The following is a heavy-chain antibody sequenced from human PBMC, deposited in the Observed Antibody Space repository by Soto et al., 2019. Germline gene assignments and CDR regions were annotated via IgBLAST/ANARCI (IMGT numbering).Heavy chain of an antibody. D-gene: IGHD3-9*01. J-gene: IGHJ4*02. CDR2: IYYSGST. CDR3: ARHVLRYFDWLSEYDY. V-gene: IGHV4-59*08. CDR1: GGSISSYY. Sequence: SETLSLTCTVSGGSISSYYWSWIRQPPGKGLEWIGYIYYSGSTNYNPSLKSRVTISVDTSKNQFSLKLSSVTAADTAVYYCARHVLRYFDWLSEYDYWGQGTLVTVSS.